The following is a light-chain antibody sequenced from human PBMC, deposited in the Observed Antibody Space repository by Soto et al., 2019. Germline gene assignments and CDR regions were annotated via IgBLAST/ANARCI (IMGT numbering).Light chain of an antibody. V-gene: IGLV2-14*01. Sequence: QAALAHAASVSGSPGQSITIACTGTSSDVGGYNYVSWYQQFPGKVPKLLIYNVSNRPSGVSNRFSGSKSGNTASLTISGLQAEDEADYFCTSSTSGSLYVFGTGTKVTVL. CDR1: SSDVGGYNY. J-gene: IGLJ1*01. CDR2: NVS. CDR3: TSSTSGSLYV.